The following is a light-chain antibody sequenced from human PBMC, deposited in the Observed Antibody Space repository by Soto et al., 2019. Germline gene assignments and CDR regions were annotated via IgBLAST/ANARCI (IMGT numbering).Light chain of an antibody. V-gene: IGKV1-5*01. CDR1: QSIITW. CDR2: GAS. J-gene: IGKJ1*01. CDR3: PYYNSHSPK. Sequence: DIQMTPSPPTLSASVLCIVTITFRSSQSIITWLALYQQTPGKAPKLLIYGASTLESGFPSRFSGSGSVTEIPLTISSLQPGDFPTFYCPYYNSHSPKFGQGTKVDI.